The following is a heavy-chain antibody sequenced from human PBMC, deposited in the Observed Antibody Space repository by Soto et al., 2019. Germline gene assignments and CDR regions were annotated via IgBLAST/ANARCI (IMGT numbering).Heavy chain of an antibody. CDR2: ISAYNGNT. J-gene: IGHJ3*02. CDR1: GYTFTSYG. V-gene: IGHV1-18*01. Sequence: ASGEGPCKASGYTFTSYGISWVRQAPGQGLEWMGWISAYNGNTNYAQKLQGRVTMTTDTSTSTAYMELRSLRSDDTAVYYCARGGGSYYGSGSSNAFDIWGQGTMVTVSS. D-gene: IGHD3-10*01. CDR3: ARGGGSYYGSGSSNAFDI.